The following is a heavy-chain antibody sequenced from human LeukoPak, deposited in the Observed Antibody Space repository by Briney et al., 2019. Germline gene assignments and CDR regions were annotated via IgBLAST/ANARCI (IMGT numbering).Heavy chain of an antibody. CDR2: IYQSGTT. Sequence: PSETLSLTCTVSGGSISSSGFYWDWIRQPPGKGLEWIGSIYQSGTTYYNPPLKSRVTIFVDTSKSQFSLNLSSVTAADTAVYYCARKKLVARGYFDYWGQGVLVTVSS. J-gene: IGHJ4*02. CDR1: GGSISSSGFY. D-gene: IGHD6-13*01. V-gene: IGHV4-39*01. CDR3: ARKKLVARGYFDY.